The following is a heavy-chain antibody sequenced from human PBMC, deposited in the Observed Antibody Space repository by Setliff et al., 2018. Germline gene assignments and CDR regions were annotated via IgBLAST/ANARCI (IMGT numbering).Heavy chain of an antibody. CDR2: IYIGGSA. Sequence: PSETLSLTCTVSGGSISSYYWSWIRQPAGKGLEWIGHIYIGGSANYNPSLKSRVTMSIDTSKNQFSLNLTSVTAADMAVYYCAREQWLDPPGYYYMDVWAKGTTVTVSS. V-gene: IGHV4-4*07. CDR1: GGSISSYY. CDR3: AREQWLDPPGYYYMDV. D-gene: IGHD6-19*01. J-gene: IGHJ6*03.